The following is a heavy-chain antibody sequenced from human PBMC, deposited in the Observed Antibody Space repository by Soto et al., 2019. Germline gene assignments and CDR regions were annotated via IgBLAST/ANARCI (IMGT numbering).Heavy chain of an antibody. D-gene: IGHD3-22*01. V-gene: IGHV1-8*01. CDR3: ARDKYKDYDSSGYYPFDY. CDR2: MQPSPGRT. Sequence: ASVKVSCKASGYSFTSLDINWVRQTAGQGLEWMGWMQPSPGRTGYAQKFQGRVTMTRDTSINTAYMELTTLTSDDTAVYYCARDKYKDYDSSGYYPFDYWGQGTLVTVSS. CDR1: GYSFTSLD. J-gene: IGHJ4*02.